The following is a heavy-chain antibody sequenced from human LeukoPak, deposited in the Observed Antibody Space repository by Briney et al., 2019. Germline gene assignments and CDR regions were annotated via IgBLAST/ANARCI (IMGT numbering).Heavy chain of an antibody. CDR2: VSYDGGHK. CDR3: ARDRINMMVLGHDSGLDF. V-gene: IGHV3-30*03. CDR1: GFSVSEYG. J-gene: IGHJ4*02. Sequence: GGSLRLSCVGSGFSVSEYGIHWVRQAPGKGLEWVAVVSYDGGHKYSADSVKGRFTISRDTSSDTVSLQMNSLRVEDTAVYYCARDRINMMVLGHDSGLDFWGQGTLVTVSS. D-gene: IGHD3-22*01.